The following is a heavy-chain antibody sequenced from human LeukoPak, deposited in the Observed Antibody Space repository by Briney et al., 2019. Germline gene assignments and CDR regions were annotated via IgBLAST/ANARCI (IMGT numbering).Heavy chain of an antibody. CDR1: GYTFTSYG. CDR3: ARDGNSGYDYYYYYGMDV. J-gene: IGHJ6*04. CDR2: ISAYNGNT. V-gene: IGHV1-18*04. D-gene: IGHD5-12*01. Sequence: SVKVSCKASGYTFTSYGISWVRQAPGQGLEWMGWISAYNGNTNYAQKLQGRVTMTTDTSTSTAYMGLRSLRSDDTAVYYCARDGNSGYDYYYYYGMDVWGKGTTVTVSS.